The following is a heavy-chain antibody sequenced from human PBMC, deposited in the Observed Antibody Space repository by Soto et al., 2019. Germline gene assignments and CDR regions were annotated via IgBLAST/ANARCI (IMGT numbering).Heavy chain of an antibody. CDR3: AKDIYSSSSGQDY. CDR2: ISWNGGNI. V-gene: IGHV3-9*01. J-gene: IGHJ4*02. CDR1: GFTFDDYA. D-gene: IGHD6-6*01. Sequence: EVQLVESGGGLVQPGRSLRLSCAASGFTFDDYAMHWVRQAPGKGLEWVSGISWNGGNIGYADSVKGRFTISRDNATNSLFLQMNSLRADDTAWYFCAKDIYSSSSGQDYWGQGTPVTVSS.